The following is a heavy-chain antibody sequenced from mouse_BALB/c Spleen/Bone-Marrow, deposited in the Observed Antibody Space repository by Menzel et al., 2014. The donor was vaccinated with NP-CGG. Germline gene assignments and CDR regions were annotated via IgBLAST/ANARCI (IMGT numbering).Heavy chain of an antibody. CDR2: INPDSSTI. CDR3: ARQGYYGYSGY. D-gene: IGHD1-1*01. CDR1: GFDFSRYW. J-gene: IGHJ2*01. V-gene: IGHV4-1*02. Sequence: EVKLQESGSGLAQPGGSLKLSCAASGFDFSRYWMSWVRQAPGKGLEWIGEINPDSSTINYTPSLKDKFIISRDNAKNTLYLQMSKVRSEDTALYYCARQGYYGYSGYWGQGTTLTVSS.